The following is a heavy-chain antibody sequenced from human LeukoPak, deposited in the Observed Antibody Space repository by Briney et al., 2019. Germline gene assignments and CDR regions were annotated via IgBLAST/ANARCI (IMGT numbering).Heavy chain of an antibody. J-gene: IGHJ6*02. CDR3: ARVPIEQQLAEEYYYYYGMDV. CDR2: IKLDGTEK. V-gene: IGHV3-7*02. D-gene: IGHD6-13*01. CDR1: GFTLSGHW. Sequence: PGGSLRLSCVGSGFTLSGHWMSWVRQAPGKGPEWVANIKLDGTEKNYVDSVKGRFTISRDNSKNTLYLQMNSLRAEDTAVYYCARVPIEQQLAEEYYYYYGMDVWGQGTTVTVSS.